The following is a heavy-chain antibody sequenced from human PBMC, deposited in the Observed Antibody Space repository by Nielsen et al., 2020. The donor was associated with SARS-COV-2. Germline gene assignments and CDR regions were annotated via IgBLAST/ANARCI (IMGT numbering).Heavy chain of an antibody. CDR2: INWNSARI. Sequence: SLKISCAASGFTFDDYAMHWVRQVPGKGLEWISSINWNSARIAYADSVKGRFTISRDNAKNSLYLQMNSLKSEDTAFYYCAKARDGYNYYFDYWGQGTLVTVSS. CDR1: GFTFDDYA. CDR3: AKARDGYNYYFDY. J-gene: IGHJ4*02. V-gene: IGHV3-9*01. D-gene: IGHD5-24*01.